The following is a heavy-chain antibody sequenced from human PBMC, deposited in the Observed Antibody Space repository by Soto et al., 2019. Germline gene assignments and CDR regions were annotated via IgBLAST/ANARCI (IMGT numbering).Heavy chain of an antibody. CDR2: IYRTGTI. CDR3: VRGNDNNDFWNKWSLEP. D-gene: IGHD3-3*01. CDR1: GDSIKNNW. V-gene: IGHV4-4*02. Sequence: QVQVQESGPGLVKPSGTLSLTCVVSGDSIKNNWWSWVRQPPGKGLEWIGEIYRTGTINYNPSLRSRVTISVDKSKNHLSLKVDSVTAADTAVYYCVRGNDNNDFWNKWSLEPWGQGTLVTVSS. J-gene: IGHJ5*02.